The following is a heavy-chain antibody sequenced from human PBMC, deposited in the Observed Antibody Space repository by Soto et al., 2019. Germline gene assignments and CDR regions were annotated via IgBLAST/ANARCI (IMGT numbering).Heavy chain of an antibody. CDR3: ARDADWAFGY. CDR1: GFSFSSYS. J-gene: IGHJ4*02. D-gene: IGHD3-9*01. V-gene: IGHV3-48*04. Sequence: DVQLVESGGGLVQPGGSLRLSCVASGFSFSSYSMVWVRQAPGKGLEWIAYISVTSTPIYYADSVRGRFSVSRDNTQNSLFLLMNSLRAEDTAIYYCARDADWAFGYWGQGTQVIVSS. CDR2: ISVTSTPI.